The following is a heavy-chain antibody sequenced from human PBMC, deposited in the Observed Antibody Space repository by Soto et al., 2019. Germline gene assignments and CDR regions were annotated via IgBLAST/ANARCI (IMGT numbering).Heavy chain of an antibody. CDR2: VHYSGST. Sequence: SETLSLTCNLSGGSFHNFYWLWIRQPPGKGLEWVGHVHYSGSTNYSPSLNSRATISLDTSKSQLSLKLRSVTAADTAMYFCARGVDYYAQSGYFSFDSWGQGIPVTVSS. CDR1: GGSFHNFY. J-gene: IGHJ4*02. CDR3: ARGVDYYAQSGYFSFDS. D-gene: IGHD3-16*01. V-gene: IGHV4-59*01.